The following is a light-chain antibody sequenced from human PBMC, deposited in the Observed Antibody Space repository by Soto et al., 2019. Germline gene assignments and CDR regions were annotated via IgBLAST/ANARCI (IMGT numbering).Light chain of an antibody. CDR1: QSVSSSY. Sequence: EIVLTQSPGTLSLSPGERATLSCRPSQSVSSSYLAWYQQKPGQAPRLLIYGASSRATGIPDRFSGSGSGTDFTLTISRLEPEDFAVYYCQQYGSLWTFGQGTKV. V-gene: IGKV3-20*01. CDR2: GAS. CDR3: QQYGSLWT. J-gene: IGKJ1*01.